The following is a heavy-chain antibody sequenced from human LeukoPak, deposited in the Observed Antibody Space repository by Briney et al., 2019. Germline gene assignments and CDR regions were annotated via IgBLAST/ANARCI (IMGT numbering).Heavy chain of an antibody. CDR3: ARAAIFGWFDP. D-gene: IGHD3-9*01. CDR2: ISSSSSYI. J-gene: IGHJ5*02. V-gene: IGHV3-21*01. CDR1: GFTFSSYS. Sequence: GGSLRLSCAASGFTFSSYSVNWVRQVPGKGLEWVSFISSSSSYIYYADSVQGRFTISRDNAKNSLYLQMNSLRAEDTAVYYCARAAIFGWFDPWGQGTLVTVSS.